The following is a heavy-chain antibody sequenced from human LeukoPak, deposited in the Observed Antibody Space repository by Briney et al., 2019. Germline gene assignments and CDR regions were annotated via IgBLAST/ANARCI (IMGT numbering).Heavy chain of an antibody. CDR3: ATAINPVVVVAAADAFDI. CDR2: FDPEDGET. D-gene: IGHD2-15*01. Sequence: ASVTVSFKVSGYTLTELSMHWVRQAPGKGLEWMGGFDPEDGETIYAQKFQGRVTMTEDTSTDTAYMELSSLRSEDTAVYYCATAINPVVVVAAADAFDIWGQGTMVTVSS. J-gene: IGHJ3*02. CDR1: GYTLTELS. V-gene: IGHV1-24*01.